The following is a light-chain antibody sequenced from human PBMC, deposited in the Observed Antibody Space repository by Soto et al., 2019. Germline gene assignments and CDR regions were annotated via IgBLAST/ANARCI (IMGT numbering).Light chain of an antibody. CDR2: GAS. J-gene: IGKJ4*01. Sequence: EIVLTQSPGTLSLSPGERATLSCRASLSVSSSYLAWYQQKPGQAPRLLIYGASSRATGISDRFSGSGSGTDFTLTISRLEPEDFAVYYCQQYGSSPLTFGGGTKVDIK. CDR1: LSVSSSY. CDR3: QQYGSSPLT. V-gene: IGKV3-20*01.